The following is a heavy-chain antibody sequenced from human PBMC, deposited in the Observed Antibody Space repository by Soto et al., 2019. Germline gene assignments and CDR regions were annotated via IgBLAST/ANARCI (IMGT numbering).Heavy chain of an antibody. CDR2: IHYSGVT. V-gene: IGHV4-31*03. Sequence: SETLSLTCNVSVGAITNDGYYWSWIRQHPGKALEWIGNIHYSGVTYYNPTLKSRAAISVDISKHQFSLKLDSVTAADTAVYYCARGRYGDYWGQGALVTVS. D-gene: IGHD1-1*01. J-gene: IGHJ4*02. CDR3: ARGRYGDY. CDR1: VGAITNDGYY.